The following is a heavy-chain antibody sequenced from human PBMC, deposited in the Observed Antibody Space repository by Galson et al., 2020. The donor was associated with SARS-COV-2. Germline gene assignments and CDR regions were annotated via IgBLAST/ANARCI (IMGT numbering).Heavy chain of an antibody. CDR1: GFTVTSNS. CDR2: IHSGGGST. Sequence: GGSLRLSCAASGFTVTSNSMSWVRQVPGKGLEWVSVIHSGGGSTYYADSVQGRFSISRDSAKNTVNLQMNSLRADDTAVYYCARVLGDDYDRNRVDIWGQWTMFTVSS. J-gene: IGHJ3*02. V-gene: IGHV3-66*01. D-gene: IGHD4-17*01. CDR3: ARVLGDDYDRNRVDI.